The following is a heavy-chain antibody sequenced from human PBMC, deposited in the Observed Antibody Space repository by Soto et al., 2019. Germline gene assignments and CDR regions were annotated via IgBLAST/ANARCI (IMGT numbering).Heavy chain of an antibody. D-gene: IGHD2-2*01. V-gene: IGHV1-2*06. CDR2: INCNSGDT. Sequence: ASVKVSGKLSGDTLTRYYIHWVRQAPGQGLEWMGRINCNSGDTKYAQSFQGRVTMTRDTSINTAYMELSRLRSDDTAVYYCARGGGSSFFDYWGQGILVTVSS. CDR3: ARGGGSSFFDY. J-gene: IGHJ4*02. CDR1: GDTLTRYY.